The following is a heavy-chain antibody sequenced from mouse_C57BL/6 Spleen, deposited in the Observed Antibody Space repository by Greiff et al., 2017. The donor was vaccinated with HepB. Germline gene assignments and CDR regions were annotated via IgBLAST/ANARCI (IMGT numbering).Heavy chain of an antibody. CDR2: IYPGSGST. J-gene: IGHJ4*01. CDR3: ARTSMITTRAMDY. Sequence: QVQLQQPGAELVKPGASVKMSCKASGYTFTSYWITWVKQRPGQGLEWIGDIYPGSGSTNYTEKFKSKATLTVDTSTSTAYMQLSSLTSEDYAVYKCARTSMITTRAMDYWGQGTSVTVSS. CDR1: GYTFTSYW. D-gene: IGHD2-4*01. V-gene: IGHV1-55*01.